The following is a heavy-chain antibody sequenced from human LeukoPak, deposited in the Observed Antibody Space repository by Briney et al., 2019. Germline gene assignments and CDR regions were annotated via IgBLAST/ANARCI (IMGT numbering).Heavy chain of an antibody. V-gene: IGHV3-7*01. J-gene: IGHJ4*02. CDR1: GFPFTKYW. CDR2: IKQDGSDK. CDR3: AREVWGPEY. Sequence: GSLGLSFAASGFPFTKYWMTWVRPAPGKGLEWVGNIKQDGSDKNYMDSVKGRFTISRDNTKNSVYLQMSSLRAEDTAVYYCAREVWGPEYWGQGTLVTVSS. D-gene: IGHD1-14*01.